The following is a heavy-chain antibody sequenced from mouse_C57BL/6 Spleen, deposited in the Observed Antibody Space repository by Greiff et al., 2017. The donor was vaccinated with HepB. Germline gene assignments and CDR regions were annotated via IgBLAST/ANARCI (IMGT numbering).Heavy chain of an antibody. Sequence: EVQLQQSGPELVKPGASVKIPCKASGYTFTDYHMDWVKQSHGKSLEWIGDINPNNGGTIYNQKFKGKATLTVDKSSSTAYMELRSLTSEDTAVYYCARIARLLYYAMDYWGQGTSVTVSS. J-gene: IGHJ4*01. CDR1: GYTFTDYH. V-gene: IGHV1-18*01. D-gene: IGHD2-10*01. CDR3: ARIARLLYYAMDY. CDR2: INPNNGGT.